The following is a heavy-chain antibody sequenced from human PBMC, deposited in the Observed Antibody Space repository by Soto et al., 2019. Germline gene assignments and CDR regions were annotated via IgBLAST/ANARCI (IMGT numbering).Heavy chain of an antibody. J-gene: IGHJ3*02. CDR3: AREPRYCSGGSCSITGDAFDI. CDR1: GLIVSSTY. V-gene: IGHV3-66*01. Sequence: GGSLRLSCAASGLIVSSTYMSWVRQAPGKGLEWVSVISNGGDTHYADSVKGRFSLSRDISNNTLHPQMSSLRVEDTAVYYCAREPRYCSGGSCSITGDAFDIWGQGTMVTVSS. D-gene: IGHD2-15*01. CDR2: ISNGGDT.